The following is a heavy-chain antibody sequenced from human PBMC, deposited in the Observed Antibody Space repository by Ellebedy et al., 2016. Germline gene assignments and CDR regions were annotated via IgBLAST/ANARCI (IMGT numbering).Heavy chain of an antibody. CDR1: GFTFSSCA. CDR3: ARDFLEGGGMDV. V-gene: IGHV3-11*05. J-gene: IGHJ6*02. Sequence: GGSLRLXXAASGFTFSSCAMSWVRQAPGKGLEWVSYISSSSSYTNYADSVKGRFTISRDNAKNSLYLQMNSLRAEDTAVYYCARDFLEGGGMDVWGQGTTVTVSS. CDR2: ISSSSSYT. D-gene: IGHD3-16*01.